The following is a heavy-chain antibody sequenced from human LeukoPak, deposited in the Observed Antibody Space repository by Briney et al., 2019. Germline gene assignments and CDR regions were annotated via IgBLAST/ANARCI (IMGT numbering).Heavy chain of an antibody. CDR3: ASFPPRITTTGSWFDP. V-gene: IGHV3-66*01. CDR2: IYTGGST. Sequence: GGSLRLSCAASGFTVRGNYMSWVRQAPGKGLEWVSVIYTGGSTYYADSVKGRFTISRDNSKNTLFLQMNSLRADDTAVYYCASFPPRITTTGSWFDPWGQGTLVTVSS. D-gene: IGHD1-1*01. CDR1: GFTVRGNY. J-gene: IGHJ5*02.